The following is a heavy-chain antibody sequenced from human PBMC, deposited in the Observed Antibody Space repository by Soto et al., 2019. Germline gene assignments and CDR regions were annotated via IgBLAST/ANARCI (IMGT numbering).Heavy chain of an antibody. J-gene: IGHJ4*02. CDR3: ASNSYGYTFYHY. CDR1: GGSISSGDYY. D-gene: IGHD5-18*01. V-gene: IGHV4-30-4*01. Sequence: QVQLQESCPGLVKPSQTLSLTCTVSGGSISSGDYYWSWIRQPPGKGLESIGYIYYSGSTYYNPSLKSRVTTSVDTSKNQLGLKLSSVTAADTAVYYRASNSYGYTFYHYWGQRTLITVSS. CDR2: IYYSGST.